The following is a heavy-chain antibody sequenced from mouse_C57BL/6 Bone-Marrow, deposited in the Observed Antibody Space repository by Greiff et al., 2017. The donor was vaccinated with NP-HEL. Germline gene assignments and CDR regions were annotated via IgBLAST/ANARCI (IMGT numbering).Heavy chain of an antibody. CDR2: IDPEDGET. CDR3: ARKNDGRRGLGY. CDR1: GFNIKDYY. Sequence: DVKLQESGAELVKPGASVKLSCTASGFNIKDYYMHWVKQRTEQGLEWIGRIDPEDGETKYAPKFQGKATITADTSSNTAYLQLSSLTSEDSAVYYCARKNDGRRGLGYWGQGTTLTVSS. D-gene: IGHD1-1*01. V-gene: IGHV14-2*01. J-gene: IGHJ2*01.